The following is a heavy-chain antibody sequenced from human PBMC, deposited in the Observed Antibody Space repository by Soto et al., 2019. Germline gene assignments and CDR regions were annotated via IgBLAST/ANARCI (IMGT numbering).Heavy chain of an antibody. Sequence: QVQLVQSGAEVKKAGGSVKVSCKASGYTFTSYDINWVRQATGQGLEWMGWMNPNSGNTGYAQKFQGRVTMTRNTSMSTAYMELSSLRSEDTAVYYCAKNYGDLDYFDYWGQGTLVTVSS. J-gene: IGHJ4*02. CDR1: GYTFTSYD. D-gene: IGHD4-17*01. CDR2: MNPNSGNT. V-gene: IGHV1-8*01. CDR3: AKNYGDLDYFDY.